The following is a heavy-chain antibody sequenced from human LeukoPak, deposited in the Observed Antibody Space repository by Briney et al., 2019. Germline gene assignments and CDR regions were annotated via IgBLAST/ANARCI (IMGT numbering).Heavy chain of an antibody. J-gene: IGHJ4*02. Sequence: GGSLRLSCAASGFTFSNAWMSWVRQAPGKGLEWVGRIKSKTDGGTTDYAAPVKGRFTISRDDSKNTLYLQTNSLKTEDTAVYYRTTASNVVVNTDGPDYWGQGTLVTVSS. CDR3: TTASNVVVNTDGPDY. V-gene: IGHV3-15*01. CDR1: GFTFSNAW. D-gene: IGHD3-22*01. CDR2: IKSKTDGGTT.